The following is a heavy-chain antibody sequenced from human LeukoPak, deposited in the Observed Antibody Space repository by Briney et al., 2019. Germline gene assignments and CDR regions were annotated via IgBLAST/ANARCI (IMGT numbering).Heavy chain of an antibody. Sequence: PGGSLRLSCAASGFTFSSYSMNWVRQAPGKGLEWVSSISSSSYIYYADSVKGRFTISRDNAKNSLYLQMNSLRAEDTAVYYCARDDYYGSGSYFDYWGQGTLVTVSS. V-gene: IGHV3-21*01. CDR1: GFTFSSYS. D-gene: IGHD3-10*01. CDR2: ISSSSYI. CDR3: ARDDYYGSGSYFDY. J-gene: IGHJ4*02.